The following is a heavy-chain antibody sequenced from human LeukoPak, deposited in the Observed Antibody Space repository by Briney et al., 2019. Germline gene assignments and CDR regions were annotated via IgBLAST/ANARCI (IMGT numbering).Heavy chain of an antibody. D-gene: IGHD5-12*01. J-gene: IGHJ5*02. CDR1: GGSISSGGYY. V-gene: IGHV4-31*03. Sequence: SETLSLTCTVSGGSISSGGYYWSWIRQHPGKGLEWIGNIYYSGSTYYNPSLKSRVTISVDTSKNQFSLKLSSVTAADTAVYYCARGRGGLSGYGHWFDPWGQGTLVTVSS. CDR2: IYYSGST. CDR3: ARGRGGLSGYGHWFDP.